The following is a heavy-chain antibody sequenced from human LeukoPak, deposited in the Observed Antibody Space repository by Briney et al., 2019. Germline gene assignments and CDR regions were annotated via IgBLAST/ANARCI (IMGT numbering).Heavy chain of an antibody. V-gene: IGHV3-30*18. CDR1: GFTFSTYG. CDR3: AKDRSSDGSSLYGLDV. CDR2: ISYDGSNK. Sequence: PGGSLRLSCAASGFTFSTYGMHWVRQAPGKGLEWVAIISYDGSNKYYADSVKGRFTISIDNSKNTLSLQMNSLRDEDTAVYYCAKDRSSDGSSLYGLDVWGQGTTVTVSS. D-gene: IGHD3-10*01. J-gene: IGHJ6*02.